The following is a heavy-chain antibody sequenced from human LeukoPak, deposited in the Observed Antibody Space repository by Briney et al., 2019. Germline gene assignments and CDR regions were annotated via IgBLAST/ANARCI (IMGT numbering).Heavy chain of an antibody. D-gene: IGHD2-2*01. J-gene: IGHJ5*02. V-gene: IGHV1-2*02. CDR3: ARCRTGYYASRLDP. Sequence: ASVKVSCKASAYTFNAFYIHWVRQAPGPGLEWMGWINPTSGGTYYGQKFHGRLNLTRDTSTTTVYMEMTMLKSDDTATYYCARCRTGYYASRLDPWGQGTLVSVSS. CDR1: AYTFNAFY. CDR2: INPTSGGT.